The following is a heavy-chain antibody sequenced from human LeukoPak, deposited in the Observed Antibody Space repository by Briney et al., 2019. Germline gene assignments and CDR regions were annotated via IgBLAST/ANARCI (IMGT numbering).Heavy chain of an antibody. CDR2: ISTSGGTT. D-gene: IGHD3-10*01. Sequence: GGSLRLSCVGSGFTFGSYEMNWVRQAPGKGLEWVSYISTSGGTTYYAESVKGRFTISRDNSKNTLYLQMNSLRAEDTAVYYCARSHFGLGTSYGMDIWGHGTTVTVSS. J-gene: IGHJ6*02. V-gene: IGHV3-48*03. CDR3: ARSHFGLGTSYGMDI. CDR1: GFTFGSYE.